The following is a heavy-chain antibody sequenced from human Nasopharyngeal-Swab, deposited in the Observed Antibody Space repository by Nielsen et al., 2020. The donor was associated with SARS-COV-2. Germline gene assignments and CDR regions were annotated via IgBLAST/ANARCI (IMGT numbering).Heavy chain of an antibody. CDR3: AKGATVVTSLDY. CDR1: GFTFNNYA. D-gene: IGHD4-23*01. V-gene: IGHV3-23*01. Sequence: GESLKISCAASGFTFNNYAMSWVRQAPGKGLEWVSSIGGSGGRTYYADSVRGRFTISRDNSKNTLYLQMNSLRAEDTAVYYCAKGATVVTSLDYWGQGTLVTVSS. J-gene: IGHJ4*02. CDR2: IGGSGGRT.